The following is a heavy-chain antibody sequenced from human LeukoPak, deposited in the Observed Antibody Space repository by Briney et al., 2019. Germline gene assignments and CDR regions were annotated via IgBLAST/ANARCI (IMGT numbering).Heavy chain of an antibody. D-gene: IGHD5-18*01. CDR2: ISSDGSST. CDR3: ARGFSYGYSDY. V-gene: IGHV3-74*03. J-gene: IGHJ4*02. Sequence: GGSLRLSCAASGFSFRNYWMYWVRQAPGKGLVWVSRISSDGSSTKYEDSVKGRFTISRDTATNTLYLQMSSLRAEDMAVYYCARGFSYGYSDYWGQGTLATVSS. CDR1: GFSFRNYW.